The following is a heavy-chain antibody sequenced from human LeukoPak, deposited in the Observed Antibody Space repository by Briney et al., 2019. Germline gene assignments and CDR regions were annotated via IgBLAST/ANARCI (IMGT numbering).Heavy chain of an antibody. Sequence: ASVKVSCKASGYTFTGYYMHWVRQAPGQGLEWMGRINPSGGSTSYAQKFQGRVTMTRDTSTSTVYMELSSLRSEDTAVYYCARERGSYPTTQDYWGQGTLVTVSS. CDR1: GYTFTGYY. CDR3: ARERGSYPTTQDY. CDR2: INPSGGST. J-gene: IGHJ4*02. V-gene: IGHV1-46*01. D-gene: IGHD1-26*01.